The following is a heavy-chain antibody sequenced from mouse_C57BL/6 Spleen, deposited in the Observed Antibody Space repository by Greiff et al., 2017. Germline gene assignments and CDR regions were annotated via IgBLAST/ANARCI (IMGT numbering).Heavy chain of an antibody. Sequence: EVKLVESGGGLVKPGGSLKLSCAASGFTFSSYTMSWVRQTPEKRLEWVATISGGGGNTYYPDSVKGRFTISGDNAKNTLYLQMSSLRSEDTALYYCARHDYYGSSPLLGFDVWGTGTTVTVSS. CDR1: GFTFSSYT. J-gene: IGHJ1*03. D-gene: IGHD1-1*01. CDR2: ISGGGGNT. V-gene: IGHV5-9*01. CDR3: ARHDYYGSSPLLGFDV.